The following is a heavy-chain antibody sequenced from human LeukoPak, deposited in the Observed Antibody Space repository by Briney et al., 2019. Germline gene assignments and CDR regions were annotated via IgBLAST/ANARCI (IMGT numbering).Heavy chain of an antibody. CDR3: AKDRSQWLDLYYFDY. Sequence: GRSLRLFCAASGFTFDDYAMHWVRQAPGKGLEWVSGISWNSGSIGYADSVKGRFTISRDNAKNSLYLQMNSLRAEDTALYYCAKDRSQWLDLYYFDYWGQGTLVTVSS. CDR1: GFTFDDYA. V-gene: IGHV3-9*01. D-gene: IGHD6-19*01. J-gene: IGHJ4*02. CDR2: ISWNSGSI.